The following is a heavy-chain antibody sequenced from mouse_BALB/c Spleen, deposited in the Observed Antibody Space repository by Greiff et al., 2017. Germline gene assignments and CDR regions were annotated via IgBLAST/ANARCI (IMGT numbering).Heavy chain of an antibody. J-gene: IGHJ4*01. CDR1: GFSLTSYG. D-gene: IGHD1-1*01. CDR2: IWAGGST. CDR3: AKYDYYVRVYAMDY. Sequence: QVQLKESGPGLVAPSQSLSITCTVSGFSLTSYGVHWVRQPPGKGLEWLGVIWAGGSTNYNSALMSRLSISKDNSKSQVFLKMNSLQTDDTAMYYCAKYDYYVRVYAMDYWGQGTSVTVSS. V-gene: IGHV2-9*02.